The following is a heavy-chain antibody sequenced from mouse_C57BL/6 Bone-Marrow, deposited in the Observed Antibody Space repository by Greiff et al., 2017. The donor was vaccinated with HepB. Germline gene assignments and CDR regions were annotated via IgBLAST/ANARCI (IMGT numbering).Heavy chain of an antibody. Sequence: QVQLQQPGAELVMPGASVKLSCKASGYTFTSYWMHWVKQRPGQGLEWIGEIDPSDSYTNYNQKFKGKSTLTVDKSSSTAYMQLSSLTSDDSAVYYCARGLTLFAYWGQGTLVTVSA. J-gene: IGHJ3*01. CDR3: ARGLTLFAY. V-gene: IGHV1-69*01. CDR2: IDPSDSYT. CDR1: GYTFTSYW.